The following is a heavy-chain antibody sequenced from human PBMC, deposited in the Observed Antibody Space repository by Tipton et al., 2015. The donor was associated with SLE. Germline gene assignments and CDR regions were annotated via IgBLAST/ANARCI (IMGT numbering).Heavy chain of an antibody. J-gene: IGHJ4*02. Sequence: TLSLTCTVSGGSISSGCYYWSWIRQPAGKGLEWIGYVYTSGSTNYNPSLKSRVTISVDTSKNQFSLKLTSVTAADSALYYCARDGLQSPIAYWGQGTLVTVSS. CDR1: GGSISSGCYY. CDR3: ARDGLQSPIAY. V-gene: IGHV4-61*09. CDR2: VYTSGST. D-gene: IGHD5-24*01.